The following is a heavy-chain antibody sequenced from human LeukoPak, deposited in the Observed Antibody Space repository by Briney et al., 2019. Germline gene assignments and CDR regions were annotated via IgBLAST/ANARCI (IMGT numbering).Heavy chain of an antibody. CDR2: INSDGSNT. D-gene: IGHD5-12*01. CDR1: GFTFSSYW. J-gene: IGHJ3*02. Sequence: GGSLRLSCAASGFTFSSYWVHWVRQAPGKGLVWVSRINSDGSNTSYADSVKGRFTISRDNAKNTLYLQMNSLRAEDTAVYYCARDPTWDSGYDRDAFDIWGEGTMVTVSS. CDR3: ARDPTWDSGYDRDAFDI. V-gene: IGHV3-74*01.